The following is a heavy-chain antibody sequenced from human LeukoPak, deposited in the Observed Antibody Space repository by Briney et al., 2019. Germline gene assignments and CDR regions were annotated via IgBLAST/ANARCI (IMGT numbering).Heavy chain of an antibody. D-gene: IGHD3-22*01. CDR2: INHSGST. CDR3: ARGSGAYYYDSSGYYYLGPYFDY. J-gene: IGHJ4*02. CDR1: GGSFSGYY. V-gene: IGHV4-34*01. Sequence: SETLSLTCAVYGGSFSGYYWSWIRQPPGKGLEWIGEINHSGSTNYNPSLQSRVTISVDTSKNQFSLKLSSVTAADTAVYYCARGSGAYYYDSSGYYYLGPYFDYWGQGTLVTVSS.